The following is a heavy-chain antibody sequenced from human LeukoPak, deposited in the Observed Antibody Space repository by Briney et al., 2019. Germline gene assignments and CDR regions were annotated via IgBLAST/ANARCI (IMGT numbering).Heavy chain of an antibody. Sequence: SVKVSCKASGGTFSSYAISWVRQAPGQGLEWMGGIIPIFGTANYAREFQGRVTITTDESTSTAYMELSSLRSEDTAVYYCARDGYTRGSWFDPWGQGTLVTVSS. J-gene: IGHJ5*02. D-gene: IGHD5-24*01. CDR2: IIPIFGTA. V-gene: IGHV1-69*05. CDR3: ARDGYTRGSWFDP. CDR1: GGTFSSYA.